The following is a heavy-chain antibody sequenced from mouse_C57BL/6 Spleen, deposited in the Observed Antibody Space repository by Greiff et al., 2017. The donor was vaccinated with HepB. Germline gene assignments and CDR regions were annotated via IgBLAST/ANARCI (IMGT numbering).Heavy chain of an antibody. Sequence: VQLKESGAELVRPGASVKLSCTASGFNIKDDYMHWVKQRTEQGLEWIGWIDPENGDTEYASKFQGKATITADTSSNTAYLQLSSLTSEDTAVYYCTTDQVTGTSDYWGQGTTLTVSS. J-gene: IGHJ2*01. CDR1: GFNIKDDY. V-gene: IGHV14-4*01. CDR3: TTDQVTGTSDY. CDR2: IDPENGDT. D-gene: IGHD4-1*01.